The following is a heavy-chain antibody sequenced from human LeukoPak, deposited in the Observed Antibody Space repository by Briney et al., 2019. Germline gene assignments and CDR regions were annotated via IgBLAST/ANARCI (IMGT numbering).Heavy chain of an antibody. CDR3: AKALYDFWSGSHGGY. D-gene: IGHD3-3*01. CDR1: GFTFSSYA. Sequence: GGSLRLSCAASGFTFSSYAMSWVRQAPGKGLEWVSAISGSGGSTYYADSVKGRFTISRDNSKNTLYLQMNSLRAEDTAVYYCAKALYDFWSGSHGGYWGQGTLVTVSS. V-gene: IGHV3-23*01. CDR2: ISGSGGST. J-gene: IGHJ4*02.